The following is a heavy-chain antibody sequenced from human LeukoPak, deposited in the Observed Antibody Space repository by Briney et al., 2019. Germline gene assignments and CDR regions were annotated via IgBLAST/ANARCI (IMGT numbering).Heavy chain of an antibody. J-gene: IGHJ4*02. CDR3: AREWGDGSLDY. V-gene: IGHV3-30*04. CDR2: ISHDGSNK. Sequence: GRSLRLSCAASGFTFSSYAMHWVRQAPGKGLEWVAVISHDGSNKYYADSVKGRFTISRDNSKNTLYLQMNSLRAEDTAVYYCAREWGDGSLDYWGQGTLVTVSS. CDR1: GFTFSSYA. D-gene: IGHD3-16*01.